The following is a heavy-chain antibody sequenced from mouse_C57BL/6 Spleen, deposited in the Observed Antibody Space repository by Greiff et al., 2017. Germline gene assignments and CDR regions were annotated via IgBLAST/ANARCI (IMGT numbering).Heavy chain of an antibody. CDR1: GYTFTSYW. CDR2: IDPSDSET. V-gene: IGHV1-52*01. D-gene: IGHD2-3*01. Sequence: QVQLQQPGAELVRPGSSVKLSCKASGYTFTSYWMHWVKQRPIQGLEWIGNIDPSDSETHYNQKFKDKATLTVDKSSSTAYMQLSSLTSEDSAVYYCERGYYRGYAMDYWGQGTSVTVSS. J-gene: IGHJ4*01. CDR3: ERGYYRGYAMDY.